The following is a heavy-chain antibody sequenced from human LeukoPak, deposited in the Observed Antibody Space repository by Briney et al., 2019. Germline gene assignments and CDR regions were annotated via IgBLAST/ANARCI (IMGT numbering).Heavy chain of an antibody. CDR2: IKQDGSEK. D-gene: IGHD6-6*01. V-gene: IGHV3-7*01. CDR1: GFTFSSYW. Sequence: PGGSLRLSCAASGFTFSSYWMSWVRQAPGKGLEWVANIKQDGSEKYYVDSVKGRFTISRDNAKNSLYLQMNSLRAEDTAVYYCASRSIAARRAGRHYFDYWGQGTLVTVSS. J-gene: IGHJ4*02. CDR3: ASRSIAARRAGRHYFDY.